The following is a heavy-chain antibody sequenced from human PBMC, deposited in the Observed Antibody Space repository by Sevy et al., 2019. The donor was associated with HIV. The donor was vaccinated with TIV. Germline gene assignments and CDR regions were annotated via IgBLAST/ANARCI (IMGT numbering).Heavy chain of an antibody. J-gene: IGHJ6*02. CDR1: GFTFTSSA. CDR3: AAAYYYDSSGYYAGDYYYYGMDV. D-gene: IGHD3-22*01. CDR2: IVVGSGNT. Sequence: ASVKVSCKASGFTFTSSAMQWVRQAREQRLEWIGWIVVGSGNTNYAQKFQERVTITRDMSTSTAYMELSSLRSEDTAVYYCAAAYYYDSSGYYAGDYYYYGMDVWGQGTTVTVSS. V-gene: IGHV1-58*02.